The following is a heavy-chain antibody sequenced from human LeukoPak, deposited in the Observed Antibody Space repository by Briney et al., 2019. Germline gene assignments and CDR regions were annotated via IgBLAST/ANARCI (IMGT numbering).Heavy chain of an antibody. Sequence: SETLSLTCTVSGGSISSSSYYWGWIRQPPGKGLEWIGSIYYSGSTYYNPSLKSRVTISVDTSKNQFSLKLSSVTAADTAVYYCARTHYDILTGLKDWGQGTLVTVSS. CDR2: IYYSGST. CDR1: GGSISSSSYY. V-gene: IGHV4-39*07. D-gene: IGHD3-9*01. CDR3: ARTHYDILTGLKD. J-gene: IGHJ4*02.